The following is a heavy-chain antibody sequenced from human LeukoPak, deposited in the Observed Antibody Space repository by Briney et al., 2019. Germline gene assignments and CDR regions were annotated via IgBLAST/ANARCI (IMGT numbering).Heavy chain of an antibody. CDR2: VSAYNGAT. CDR1: GYTFTAYA. Sequence: GASVKVSCKASGYTFTAYAIGWVRQAPGQGLEWMGWVSAYNGATNYEQKFQGRVTMTTDTPTSTGYMEVRSLTSGDTAVYYCTRVDLSWDSSGYSQAANDYWGQGTLVIVSS. D-gene: IGHD3-22*01. V-gene: IGHV1-18*01. J-gene: IGHJ4*02. CDR3: TRVDLSWDSSGYSQAANDY.